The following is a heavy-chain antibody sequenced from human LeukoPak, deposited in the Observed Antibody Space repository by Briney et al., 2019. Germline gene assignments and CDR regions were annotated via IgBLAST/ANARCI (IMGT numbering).Heavy chain of an antibody. CDR3: ARHPGGGGWDYFDY. D-gene: IGHD1-26*01. Sequence: SETLSLTCTVSGGSISSSSYYWGWIRQPPGKGLEWIGSIYYSGSTYYNPSLKSRVTISVDTSKNQFSLKLSSVTAADTAVYYCARHPGGGGWDYFDYWGQGTLVTVSS. J-gene: IGHJ4*02. CDR1: GGSISSSSYY. CDR2: IYYSGST. V-gene: IGHV4-39*01.